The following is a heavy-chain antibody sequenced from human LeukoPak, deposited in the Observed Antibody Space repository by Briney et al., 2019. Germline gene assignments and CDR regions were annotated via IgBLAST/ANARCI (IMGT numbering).Heavy chain of an antibody. J-gene: IGHJ4*02. CDR2: INPSGSST. D-gene: IGHD2-21*01. CDR3: ARVSYSLDFDY. V-gene: IGHV1-46*01. Sequence: ASVKVSCKASGYTFTGYYIHWVRQAPGQGLEWMGLINPSGSSTSYAQKFQGRLSLTRDMSTSTDYMELSSLRSEDTAVYYCARVSYSLDFDYWGQGTLVTVSS. CDR1: GYTFTGYY.